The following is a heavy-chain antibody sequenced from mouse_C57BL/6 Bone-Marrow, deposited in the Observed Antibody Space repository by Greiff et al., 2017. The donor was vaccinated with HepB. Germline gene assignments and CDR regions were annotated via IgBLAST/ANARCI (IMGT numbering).Heavy chain of an antibody. D-gene: IGHD1-1*01. Sequence: EVQGVESGGDLVKPGGSLKLSCAASGFTFSSYGMSWVRQTPDKRLEWVATISSGGSYTYYPDSVKGRFTISRDNAKNNLYLQMSSLKSEDTAMYYCAKRNDGRSYGYWYFDVWGTGTTVTVSS. V-gene: IGHV5-6*01. J-gene: IGHJ1*03. CDR3: AKRNDGRSYGYWYFDV. CDR2: ISSGGSYT. CDR1: GFTFSSYG.